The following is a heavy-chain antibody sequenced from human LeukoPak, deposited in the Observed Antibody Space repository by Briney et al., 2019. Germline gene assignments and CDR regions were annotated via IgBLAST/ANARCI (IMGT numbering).Heavy chain of an antibody. V-gene: IGHV1-2*02. J-gene: IGHJ4*02. CDR2: INPNSGGT. CDR3: ARGGQGAPLDY. D-gene: IGHD1-26*01. Sequence: GASVKVSCKASGYAFTAYYMHWVRQAPGQGLGWMGWINPNSGGTNYAQKFQGRVTMTRDTSISTAYMELSRLRSDDTAVYSCARGGQGAPLDYWGQGSLVTVSS. CDR1: GYAFTAYY.